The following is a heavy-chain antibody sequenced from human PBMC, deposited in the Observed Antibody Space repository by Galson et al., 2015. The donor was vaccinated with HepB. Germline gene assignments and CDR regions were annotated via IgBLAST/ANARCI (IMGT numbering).Heavy chain of an antibody. Sequence: CAISGDSVSSNSAAWNWIRQSPSRGLEWLGRTYYRSKWYNDYAVSVKSRITINPDASKNQFSLQLNSVTPEDTAVYYCAREALTVGSGWYIWFDPWGQGTLVTVSS. CDR3: AREALTVGSGWYIWFDP. J-gene: IGHJ5*02. D-gene: IGHD6-19*01. CDR1: GDSVSSNSAA. CDR2: TYYRSKWYN. V-gene: IGHV6-1*01.